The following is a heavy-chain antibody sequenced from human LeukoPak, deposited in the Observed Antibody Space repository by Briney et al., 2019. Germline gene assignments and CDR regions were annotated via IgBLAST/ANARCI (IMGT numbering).Heavy chain of an antibody. CDR3: ARDSQRGYFDY. CDR1: GGSVSSGSYY. V-gene: IGHV4-61*01. D-gene: IGHD3-10*01. CDR2: IYYSGST. Sequence: SETLSLTCTVSGGSVSSGSYYWSWIRQPPAKGLEWIGYIYYSGSTNYNPSLKSRVTISVDTSKNQFSLKLSSVTAADTAVYYCARDSQRGYFDYWGQGTLVTVSS. J-gene: IGHJ4*02.